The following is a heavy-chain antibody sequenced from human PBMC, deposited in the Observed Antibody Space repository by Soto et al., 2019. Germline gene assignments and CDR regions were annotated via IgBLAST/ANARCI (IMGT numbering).Heavy chain of an antibody. CDR1: GDSVSSDIYY. V-gene: IGHV4-61*01. J-gene: IGHJ5*02. CDR3: ARYTYGHPGWFDP. CDR2: LYYIGST. D-gene: IGHD5-18*01. Sequence: QVQLQESGPGLVKPSETLSLTCTVSGDSVSSDIYYWSWIRQPPGKGLEWIGYLYYIGSTNYNPSLKSRVTISVATSKNQFSLRLSSVTAADTAVYYCARYTYGHPGWFDPWGQGTLVTVSS.